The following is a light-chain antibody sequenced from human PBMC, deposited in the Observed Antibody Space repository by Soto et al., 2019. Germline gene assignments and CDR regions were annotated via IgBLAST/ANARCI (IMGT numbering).Light chain of an antibody. CDR3: QQSSDLPIT. J-gene: IGKJ5*01. Sequence: EIVVTQSPATLSLSPGERATLSCMASQIVRSYVVWYQKKPGQATRLLIYDAYNRATGIPARFSGSGYGTDFTITISSLDPEDFAVYYCQQSSDLPITFGQGTRLEIK. CDR1: QIVRSY. V-gene: IGKV3-11*01. CDR2: DAY.